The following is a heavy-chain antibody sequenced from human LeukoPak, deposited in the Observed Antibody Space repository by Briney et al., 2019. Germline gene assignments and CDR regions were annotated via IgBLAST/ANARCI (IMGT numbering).Heavy chain of an antibody. CDR1: GFTFSSYS. D-gene: IGHD2-2*02. Sequence: PGGSLRLSCAASGFTFSSYSMNWVRQAPGKGLEWVSSISSSSSYIYYADSVKGRLTISRDNAKNSLYLQMNSLRAEDTAVYYCASWCSSTSCYTPLDYWGQGTLVTVSS. CDR3: ASWCSSTSCYTPLDY. V-gene: IGHV3-21*01. CDR2: ISSSSSYI. J-gene: IGHJ4*02.